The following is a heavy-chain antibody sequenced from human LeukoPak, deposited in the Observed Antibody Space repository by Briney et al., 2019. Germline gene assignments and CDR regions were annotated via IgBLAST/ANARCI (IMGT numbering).Heavy chain of an antibody. CDR3: ARVKTGTTHAFDI. Sequence: SETLSLTCTVSGGSISNYYWSWIRQPPGKGLEWIGYVYYSGSTNYNPSLKSRVTISVDTSKNQFSLKVSSVTAADTAVYYCARVKTGTTHAFDIWGQGTMVTVSS. V-gene: IGHV4-59*01. D-gene: IGHD1-1*01. CDR1: GGSISNYY. J-gene: IGHJ3*02. CDR2: VYYSGST.